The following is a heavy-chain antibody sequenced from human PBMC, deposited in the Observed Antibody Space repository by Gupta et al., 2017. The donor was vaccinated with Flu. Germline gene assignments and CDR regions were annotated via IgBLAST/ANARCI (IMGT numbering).Heavy chain of an antibody. J-gene: IGHJ4*02. CDR2: IFYGDSDT. CDR1: GYSFTTYW. V-gene: IGHV5-51*03. CDR3: ATGTSGIGFDH. Sequence: EVQLVQSGAQVKKPGESLKISCQGSGYSFTTYWIGWVRQMPGKGLEWMGIIFYGDSDTRYSPSFQDQVTISADTSINTVFLQWSSLKASDTAIDYCATGTSGIGFDHWGQGTLVTVSS. D-gene: IGHD1-14*01.